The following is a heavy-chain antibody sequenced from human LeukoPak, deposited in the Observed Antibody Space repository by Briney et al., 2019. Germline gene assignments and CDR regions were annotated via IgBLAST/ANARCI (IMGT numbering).Heavy chain of an antibody. J-gene: IGHJ4*02. CDR3: ATSVDIVAFY. V-gene: IGHV1-2*02. CDR1: GYTCTVYY. Sequence: GASVKVSCKASGYTCTVYYMHYVRHAPGQGLEWMGWINPNSGGTNYAQKFQGRVTMTRDTSISTAYMELSRLRSDDTAVYYCATSVDIVAFYWGQGTLVTVSS. CDR2: INPNSGGT. D-gene: IGHD5-12*01.